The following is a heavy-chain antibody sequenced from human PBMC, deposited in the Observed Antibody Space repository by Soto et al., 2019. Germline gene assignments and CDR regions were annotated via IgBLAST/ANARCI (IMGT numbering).Heavy chain of an antibody. CDR3: ARVPSSSGRAHFDY. J-gene: IGHJ4*02. D-gene: IGHD2-15*01. Sequence: QVQLVESGGGVVQPGRSLRLSCAASGFTFSSYAMHWVRQAPGKGLEWVAVISYDGSNKYYADSVKGRFTISRDNSKNTLYLPMTSLRAEDTAVYYCARVPSSSGRAHFDYWGEGTLVTVSS. CDR2: ISYDGSNK. CDR1: GFTFSSYA. V-gene: IGHV3-30-3*01.